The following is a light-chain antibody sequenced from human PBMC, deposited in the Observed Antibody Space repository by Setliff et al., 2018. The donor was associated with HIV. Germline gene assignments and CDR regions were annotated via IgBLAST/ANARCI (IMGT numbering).Light chain of an antibody. Sequence: QSALTQPRSVSGSPGQTITLSCTGSTSDVGNYNYVSWYQQYPGKAPKLIIFDVSRRPSGVPDRFSGPKSQNTASLTISGLQPEDEADYYCCSYVGSYSYIFGTGTKVTVL. V-gene: IGLV2-11*01. J-gene: IGLJ1*01. CDR2: DVS. CDR3: CSYVGSYSYI. CDR1: TSDVGNYNY.